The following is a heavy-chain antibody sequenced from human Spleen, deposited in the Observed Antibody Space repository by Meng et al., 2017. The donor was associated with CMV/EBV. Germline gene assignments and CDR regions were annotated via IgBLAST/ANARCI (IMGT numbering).Heavy chain of an antibody. CDR2: IYSGGST. J-gene: IGHJ6*02. Sequence: GGSLRLSCAASGFTVSSNYMSWVRQAPGKGLEWVSVIYSGGSTYYADSVKGRFTISRDNSKNTLYLQMNSLRAEDTAVYYCARDSAMIASYYYDSSGYSSYYGMDVWGQGTTVTVSS. CDR3: ARDSAMIASYYYDSSGYSSYYGMDV. CDR1: GFTVSSNY. D-gene: IGHD3-22*01. V-gene: IGHV3-66*02.